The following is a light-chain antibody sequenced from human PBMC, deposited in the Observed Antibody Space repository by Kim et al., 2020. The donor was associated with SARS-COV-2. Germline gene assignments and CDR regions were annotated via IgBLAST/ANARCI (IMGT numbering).Light chain of an antibody. V-gene: IGLV2-14*03. CDR1: NNDIGGFNY. J-gene: IGLJ2*01. CDR2: DVS. Sequence: QSALTQPASVSGSPGQSITISCTGTNNDIGGFNYVSWYQQHPGKAPKVIIYDVSRRPSGVSNRFSGFKSGNTASLTISRLQAEDEAHYHCSSYANSISLVFGGGTQLTVL. CDR3: SSYANSISLV.